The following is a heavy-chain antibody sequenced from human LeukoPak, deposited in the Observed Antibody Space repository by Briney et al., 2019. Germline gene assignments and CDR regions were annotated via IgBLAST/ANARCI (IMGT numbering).Heavy chain of an antibody. D-gene: IGHD6-13*01. V-gene: IGHV1-2*06. CDR3: AXDQGSLTRSWYTGY. J-gene: IGHJ4*02. Sequence: ASVKVSCKASGYTFTGYHIHWVRQAPGQGLEWMGRINPYSGDTNFAQKFQGRVTMTRDTSITTAYMDLSSLTPDDTALYFCAXDQGSLTRSWYTGYWGXGTQVXXSS. CDR1: GYTFTGYH. CDR2: INPYSGDT.